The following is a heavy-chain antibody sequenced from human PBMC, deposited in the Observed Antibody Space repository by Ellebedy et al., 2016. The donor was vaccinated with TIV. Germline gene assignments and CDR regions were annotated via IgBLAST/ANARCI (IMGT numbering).Heavy chain of an antibody. CDR2: IYTSGST. J-gene: IGHJ4*02. V-gene: IGHV4-4*07. CDR3: ASVPDITMVRGVIIN. D-gene: IGHD3-10*01. Sequence: SETLSLTCTVSGGSISSYYWSWIRQPAGKGLEWIGRIYTSGSTNYNPSLKSRVTISVDTSKNQFSLKLSSVTAADTAVYYCASVPDITMVRGVIINWGQGTLVTVSS. CDR1: GGSISSYY.